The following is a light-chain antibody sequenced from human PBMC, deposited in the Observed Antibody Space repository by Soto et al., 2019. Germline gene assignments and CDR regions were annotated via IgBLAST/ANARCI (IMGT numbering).Light chain of an antibody. CDR2: NVS. V-gene: IGLV2-14*01. J-gene: IGLJ1*01. CDR3: TSYTSSSTYV. CDR1: SSDVGGHNS. Sequence: QSALTQPASVSGSPGQSITISCTGTSSDVGGHNSVSWYQQHPGKAPKLMIYNVSNRPSGVSNRFSGSKSGNTASLTFSGLLAEDEADYYCTSYTSSSTYVFGAGTKVTVL.